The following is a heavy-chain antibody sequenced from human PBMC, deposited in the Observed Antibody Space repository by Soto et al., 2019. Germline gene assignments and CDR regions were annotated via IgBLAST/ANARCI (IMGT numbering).Heavy chain of an antibody. Sequence: QITLKESGPTLVKPTQTLTLTCTFSGFSLNTRAVGVGWIRQPPGKALEWLALINWNDDERYSPSLKDRLTITKDTSRNHVVLTMPNVDPVDTATYCCAHRHDLGGFDIWGQGTTVTVSS. J-gene: IGHJ3*02. D-gene: IGHD2-15*01. CDR2: INWNDDE. CDR1: GFSLNTRAVG. V-gene: IGHV2-5*01. CDR3: AHRHDLGGFDI.